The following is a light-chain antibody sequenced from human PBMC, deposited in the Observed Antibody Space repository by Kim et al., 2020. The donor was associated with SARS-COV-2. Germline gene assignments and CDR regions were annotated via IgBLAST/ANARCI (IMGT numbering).Light chain of an antibody. CDR2: GKN. Sequence: VALGQTVRITCQGDSLRTYYTTWFQQKPGQAPIVVFYGKNNRPSGIPDRFSGSSSGNTASLTITATRAGDEADYYCNSRDNNDNVLFGGGTRLTVL. CDR1: SLRTYY. J-gene: IGLJ2*01. CDR3: NSRDNNDNVL. V-gene: IGLV3-19*01.